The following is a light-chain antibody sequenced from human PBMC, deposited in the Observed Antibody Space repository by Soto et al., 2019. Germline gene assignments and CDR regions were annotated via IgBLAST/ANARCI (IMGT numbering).Light chain of an antibody. CDR3: SSYAGSDNFV. V-gene: IGLV2-8*01. Sequence: HSVLTQPPSASGSPGQAVTISCTGTSSDVGGYNYVSWYQQHPGKAPKLMIYEVNKRPSGVPDRFSGSKSGNSASLTVSGLQAEDEADYYCSSYAGSDNFVFGTGTKVTVL. CDR1: SSDVGGYNY. CDR2: EVN. J-gene: IGLJ1*01.